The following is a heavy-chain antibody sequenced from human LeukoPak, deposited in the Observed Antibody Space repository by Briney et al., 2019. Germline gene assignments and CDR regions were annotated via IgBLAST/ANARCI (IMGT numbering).Heavy chain of an antibody. Sequence: PSETLSLTCAVYGGSFSGYYWSWIRQPPGKGLEWIGEINHSGSTNYNPSLKSRVTISVDTSKNQFSLKLSSVTAADTAVYYCASYWAGAFDIWGQGTMVTVSS. CDR3: ASYWAGAFDI. V-gene: IGHV4-34*01. J-gene: IGHJ3*02. CDR2: INHSGST. CDR1: GGSFSGYY. D-gene: IGHD2-8*02.